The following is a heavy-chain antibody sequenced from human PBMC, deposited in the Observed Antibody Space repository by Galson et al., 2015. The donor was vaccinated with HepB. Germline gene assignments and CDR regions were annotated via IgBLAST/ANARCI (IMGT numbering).Heavy chain of an antibody. Sequence: SVKVSCKASGYTFTTFDINWVRQATGQGLEWMGWMNPNTGYTAYAQKFQGRVTMTRNTSITTAYMELSSLRSEDTAVYYCARGPSHGDDAYYYYYMGVWGKGTTVTVSS. J-gene: IGHJ6*03. CDR2: MNPNTGYT. CDR3: ARGPSHGDDAYYYYYMGV. CDR1: GYTFTTFD. V-gene: IGHV1-8*01. D-gene: IGHD4-17*01.